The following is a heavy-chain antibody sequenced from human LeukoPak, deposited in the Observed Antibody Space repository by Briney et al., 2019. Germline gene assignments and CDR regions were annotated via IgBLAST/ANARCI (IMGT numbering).Heavy chain of an antibody. CDR2: TNTDGSST. V-gene: IGHV3-74*01. J-gene: IGHJ4*02. D-gene: IGHD3-22*01. CDR3: VPTDSSGLD. CDR1: GFTFSHYW. Sequence: LGGSLRLSCEASGFTFSHYWMHWVRQAPGKGLVCVSRTNTDGSSTSYVDSVKGRFTISRDNANNTMYLQMNSLRAEDTAMYYCVPTDSSGLDWGQGTLVTVSS.